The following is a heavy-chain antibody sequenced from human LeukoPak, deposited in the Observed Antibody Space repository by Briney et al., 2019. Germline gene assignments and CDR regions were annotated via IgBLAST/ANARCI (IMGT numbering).Heavy chain of an antibody. J-gene: IGHJ6*03. CDR2: IVVGSGNT. CDR1: GFTFTSSA. Sequence: SVKVSCKASGFTFTSSAVQWVRQARGQRLEWIGWIVVGSGNTNYAQKFQERVTITRDMSTSTAYMELSSPRSEDTAVYYCTAGYLPAANYYYYYYMDVWGKGTTVTVSS. CDR3: TAGYLPAANYYYYYYMDV. D-gene: IGHD2-2*01. V-gene: IGHV1-58*01.